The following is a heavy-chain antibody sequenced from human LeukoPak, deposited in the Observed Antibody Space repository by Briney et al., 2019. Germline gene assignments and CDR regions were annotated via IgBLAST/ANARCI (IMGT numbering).Heavy chain of an antibody. V-gene: IGHV3-48*03. D-gene: IGHD5-12*01. CDR1: GFTFSSYE. CDR3: ARDYSGYDYYYYMDV. CDR2: ISSSGSTI. Sequence: PGGSLRLSCAASGFTFSSYEMNWVRQAPGKGLEWVSYISSSGSTIYYADSVKGRFTISRDNAKNSLYLQMNSLRAEDTAVYYCARDYSGYDYYYYMDVWGKGTTVTVSS. J-gene: IGHJ6*03.